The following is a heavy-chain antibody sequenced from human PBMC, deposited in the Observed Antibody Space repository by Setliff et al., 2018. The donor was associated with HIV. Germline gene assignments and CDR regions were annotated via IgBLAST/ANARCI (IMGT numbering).Heavy chain of an antibody. CDR1: GFTFSSSW. J-gene: IGHJ3*02. CDR2: INGDGSFT. Sequence: PGGSLRLSCAGSGFTFSSSWMHWVRQAPGKGLVWVSRINGDGSFTVYADSVKGRFTISRDNSKNTLYLQMNSVRGEDTAVYYCTSWGVPRDGFDIWGHGNKGHRLL. D-gene: IGHD3-16*01. V-gene: IGHV3-74*01. CDR3: TSWGVPRDGFDI.